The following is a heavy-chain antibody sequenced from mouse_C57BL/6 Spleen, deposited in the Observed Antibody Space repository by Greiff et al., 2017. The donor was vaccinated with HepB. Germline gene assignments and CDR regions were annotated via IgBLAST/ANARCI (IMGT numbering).Heavy chain of an antibody. Sequence: VQLQQPGAELVKPGASVKMSCKASGYTFTIYWITWVKQRPGQGLEWIGDIYPGSGSTNYNEKFKSKATLTVDTSSSTAYMQLSSLTSEDSAVYYCARRHYYDYDEIAYWGQGTLVTVSA. V-gene: IGHV1-55*01. CDR1: GYTFTIYW. CDR2: IYPGSGST. D-gene: IGHD2-4*01. J-gene: IGHJ3*01. CDR3: ARRHYYDYDEIAY.